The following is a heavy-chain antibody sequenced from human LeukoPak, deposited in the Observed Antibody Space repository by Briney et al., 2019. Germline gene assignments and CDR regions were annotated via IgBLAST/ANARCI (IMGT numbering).Heavy chain of an antibody. CDR3: ARGSSWGEHS. Sequence: SEILSLTCTVSGASMNSYYWSWIRQPPGKGLEWIGYVFYTGSTKYNPSLESRVTISIDRSMNKFSMKLTSVTTADTAVYYCARGSSWGEHSWGQGTLVAVSS. CDR2: VFYTGST. D-gene: IGHD3-16*01. CDR1: GASMNSYY. V-gene: IGHV4-59*01. J-gene: IGHJ4*02.